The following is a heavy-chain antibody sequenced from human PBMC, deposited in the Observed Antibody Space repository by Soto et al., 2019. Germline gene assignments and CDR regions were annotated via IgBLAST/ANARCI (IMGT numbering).Heavy chain of an antibody. D-gene: IGHD6-19*01. CDR3: ARVVATVAGPYGMDV. Sequence: ASVKVSCKASGYTFTSYVISWVRQAPAQGLEWMGWISAYNGNTNFAQKLQGRVTMTTDTSTSTAYMELRSLRSDDTAVYYCARVVATVAGPYGMDVWGQGTTVTGSS. V-gene: IGHV1-18*01. CDR2: ISAYNGNT. J-gene: IGHJ6*02. CDR1: GYTFTSYV.